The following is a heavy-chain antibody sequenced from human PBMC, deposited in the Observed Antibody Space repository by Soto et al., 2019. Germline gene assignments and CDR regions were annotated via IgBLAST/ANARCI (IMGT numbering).Heavy chain of an antibody. D-gene: IGHD6-6*01. J-gene: IGHJ6*02. Sequence: SETLSLTCTVSGGSISSGGYYWSWIRQHPGKGLEWIGYIYYSGSTYYNPSLKSRVTISVDTSKNQFSLKLSSVTAADAAVYYCARMGEQLAYYYYYGMDVWGQGTTVTVSS. V-gene: IGHV4-31*03. CDR1: GGSISSGGYY. CDR2: IYYSGST. CDR3: ARMGEQLAYYYYYGMDV.